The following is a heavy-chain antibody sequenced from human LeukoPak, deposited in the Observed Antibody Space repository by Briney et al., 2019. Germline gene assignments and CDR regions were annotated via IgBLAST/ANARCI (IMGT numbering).Heavy chain of an antibody. D-gene: IGHD5-18*01. CDR2: ISSNGGST. J-gene: IGHJ4*02. CDR1: GFTFSSYA. Sequence: QTGGSLRLSCSASGFTFSSYAMHWVRQAPGKGLEYVSAISSNGGSTYYADSVKGRFTISRDNSKNTLYLQMSSLRAEDTAVYYCVEDPGDLDTAMNFDYWGQGTLVTVSS. CDR3: VEDPGDLDTAMNFDY. V-gene: IGHV3-64D*06.